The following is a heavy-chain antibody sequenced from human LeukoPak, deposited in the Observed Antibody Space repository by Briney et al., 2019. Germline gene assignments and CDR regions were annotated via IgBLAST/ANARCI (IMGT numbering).Heavy chain of an antibody. J-gene: IGHJ6*02. CDR2: IYYSGST. Sequence: SETLSLTCTVSGGSISSGDYYWSWIRQPPGKGLEWIGYIYYSGSTYYNPSLKSRVTISVDTSKNQFSLKLSSVTAADTAVYYCATSLPRIAAAGTGNYYYYGMDVWGQGTTVTVSS. CDR1: GGSISSGDYY. V-gene: IGHV4-30-4*01. CDR3: ATSLPRIAAAGTGNYYYYGMDV. D-gene: IGHD6-13*01.